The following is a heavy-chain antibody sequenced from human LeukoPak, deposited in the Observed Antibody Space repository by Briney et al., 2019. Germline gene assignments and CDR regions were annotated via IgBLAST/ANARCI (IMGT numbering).Heavy chain of an antibody. Sequence: ASVKVSCKASGYTFTSYYMHWVRQAPGQGLEWMGIINPSGGSTSYAQKFQGRVTMTRDTSTSTVYMELSSLRSEDTAAYYCARDGQWLVHYFQHWGQGTLVTVSS. V-gene: IGHV1-46*01. CDR3: ARDGQWLVHYFQH. CDR1: GYTFTSYY. CDR2: INPSGGST. J-gene: IGHJ1*01. D-gene: IGHD6-19*01.